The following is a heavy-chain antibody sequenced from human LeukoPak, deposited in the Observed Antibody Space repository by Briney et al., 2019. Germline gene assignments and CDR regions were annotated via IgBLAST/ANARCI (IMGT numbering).Heavy chain of an antibody. J-gene: IGHJ5*02. CDR1: GGSISSSSYY. CDR2: IYYSGST. D-gene: IGHD3-22*01. V-gene: IGHV4-39*07. Sequence: SETLSLTCTVSGGSISSSSYYWGWIRQPPGKGLEWIGSIYYSGSTYYNPSLKSRVTISVDTSKNQFSLKLSSVTAADTAVYYCARDLGYDSSGPGSWFDPWGQGTLVTVSS. CDR3: ARDLGYDSSGPGSWFDP.